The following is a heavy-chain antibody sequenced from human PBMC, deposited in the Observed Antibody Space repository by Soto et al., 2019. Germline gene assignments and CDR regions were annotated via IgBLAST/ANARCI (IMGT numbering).Heavy chain of an antibody. CDR1: GFTFSSYW. J-gene: IGHJ3*02. CDR3: AQTGVNGAFHI. CDR2: INSDGSFT. V-gene: IGHV3-74*01. Sequence: GGSLRLSCAASGFTFSSYWMHWVRQAPGKGLVWVSRINSDGSFTTYADSVKGRFTISRDNAKNTLYLQMDSLRAEDTAVYYCAQTGVNGAFHIWGQGTMVTVSS. D-gene: IGHD2-8*01.